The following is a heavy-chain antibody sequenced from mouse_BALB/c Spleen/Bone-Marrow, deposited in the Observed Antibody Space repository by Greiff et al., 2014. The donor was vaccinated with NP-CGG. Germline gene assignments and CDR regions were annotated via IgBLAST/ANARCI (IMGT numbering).Heavy chain of an antibody. V-gene: IGHV1-18*01. CDR1: GHTFTEYT. J-gene: IGHJ4*01. Sequence: VQLQQSGPELVKPGASVKISCKTSGHTFTEYTMHWVKQSHGKSLEWIGGINPNNGGTIYNQKFKGKATLTVDKSSSTAYMELRSLTSEDSAVYYCARKDYGYNYVMDYWGQGTSVTVSS. D-gene: IGHD1-2*01. CDR2: INPNNGGT. CDR3: ARKDYGYNYVMDY.